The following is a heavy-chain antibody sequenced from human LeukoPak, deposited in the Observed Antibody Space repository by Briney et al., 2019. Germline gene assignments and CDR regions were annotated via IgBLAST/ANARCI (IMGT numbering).Heavy chain of an antibody. CDR2: IYPGDSDT. J-gene: IGHJ5*02. CDR3: ARGLLPAANGFDP. CDR1: GYRFTSYW. V-gene: IGHV5-51*01. Sequence: GESLKISCKGSGYRFTSYWIGWVRQMPGKGLEWMGIIYPGDSDTRYSPSFQGQATISADKSISTAYLQWSSLKASDTAMYYCARGLLPAANGFDPWGQGTLVTVSS. D-gene: IGHD2-2*01.